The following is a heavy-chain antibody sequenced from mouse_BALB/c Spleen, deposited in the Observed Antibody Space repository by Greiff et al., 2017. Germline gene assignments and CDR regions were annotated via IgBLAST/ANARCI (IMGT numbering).Heavy chain of an antibody. CDR2: ISYSGST. D-gene: IGHD2-3*01. J-gene: IGHJ4*01. CDR3: ANYDGYYYYAMDY. V-gene: IGHV3-2*02. CDR1: GYSITSDYA. Sequence: EVKLQESGPGLVKPSQSLSLTCTVTGYSITSDYAWNWIRQFPGNKLEWMGYISYSGSTSYNPSLKSRISITRDTSKNQFFLQLNSVTTEDTATYYCANYDGYYYYAMDYWGQGTSVTVSS.